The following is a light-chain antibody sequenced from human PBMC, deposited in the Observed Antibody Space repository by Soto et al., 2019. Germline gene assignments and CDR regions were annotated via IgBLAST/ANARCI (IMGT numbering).Light chain of an antibody. CDR2: GAS. J-gene: IGKJ3*01. CDR3: HKYKKGPLIFS. V-gene: IGKV3-15*01. CDR1: QSVSSN. Sequence: EIVMTQSPATLSVSPGERATLSCRASQSVSSNLAWYQQKPGQAPRLLIYGASNRATGIPSRFSGSGSGTEFTITLNSLRYEVFSFYYCHKYKKGPLIFSFGTGTKVDSK.